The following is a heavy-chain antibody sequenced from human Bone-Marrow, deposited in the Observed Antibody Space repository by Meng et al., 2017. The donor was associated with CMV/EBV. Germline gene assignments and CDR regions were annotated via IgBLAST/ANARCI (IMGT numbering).Heavy chain of an antibody. J-gene: IGHJ3*02. V-gene: IGHV4-39*01. D-gene: IGHD6-6*01. CDR2: IYYSGST. Sequence: SETLSLTCTVSGGSISSSSYYWGWIRQPPGKGLEWIGSIYYSGSTYYNPSLKSRVTISVDTSKNQFSLKLSSVTAADTAVDYCASYEYSSSSVAFDIWGQGNKVTVSS. CDR1: GGSISSSSYY. CDR3: ASYEYSSSSVAFDI.